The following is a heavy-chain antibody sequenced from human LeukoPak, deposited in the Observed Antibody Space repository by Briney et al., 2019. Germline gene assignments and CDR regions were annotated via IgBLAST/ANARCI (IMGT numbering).Heavy chain of an antibody. CDR3: ARDRSSSWYSD. CDR1: GFLFSNYR. J-gene: IGHJ4*02. Sequence: PGGSLRLPCAASGFLFSNYRMNWVRQAPGKGLEWVSSIGSRGTYIYYADSVKGRFTISRDNAKNSLYLQMNSLGPEDTAVYYCARDRSSSWYSDWGQGTLVTVSS. D-gene: IGHD6-13*01. CDR2: IGSRGTYI. V-gene: IGHV3-21*01.